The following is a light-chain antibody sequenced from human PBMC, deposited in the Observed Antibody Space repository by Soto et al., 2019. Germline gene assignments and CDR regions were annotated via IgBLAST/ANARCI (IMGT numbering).Light chain of an antibody. J-gene: IGKJ5*01. Sequence: EFVLTQSPGTLSLSLGERATLSCRASQSVNSGYLVWYQQKPGQAPRLLIYGASTRATGIPARFSGSGSGTEFTLTISSLEPEDFTVYYCQQRYNWPITFGQGA. CDR1: QSVNSGY. CDR3: QQRYNWPIT. CDR2: GAS. V-gene: IGKV3D-20*02.